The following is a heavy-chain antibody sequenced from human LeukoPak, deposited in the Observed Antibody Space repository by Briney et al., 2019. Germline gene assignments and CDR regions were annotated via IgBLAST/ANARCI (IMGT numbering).Heavy chain of an antibody. CDR2: INHSGST. CDR1: GFTFSSYS. CDR3: ARDAKFGSGSYYTPPPLRY. D-gene: IGHD3-10*01. J-gene: IGHJ4*02. Sequence: GSLRLSCAASGFTFSSYSMNWVRQPPGKGLEWIGEINHSGSTNYSPSLKSRVTISVDTSKNQFSLKLSSVTAADTAVYYCARDAKFGSGSYYTPPPLRYWGQGTLVTVSS. V-gene: IGHV4-34*01.